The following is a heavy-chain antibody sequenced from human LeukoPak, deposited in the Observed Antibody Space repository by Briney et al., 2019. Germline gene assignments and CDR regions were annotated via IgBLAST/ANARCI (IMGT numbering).Heavy chain of an antibody. CDR1: GFTVSSNY. Sequence: GGSLRLSCAASGFTVSSNYMNWVRQAPGKGLEWVSIIYSGGSTYYADSVKGRFTISRDNSKNTLYLQMNSLRAEDTAVYYCARDYYDSSGYYWGGYWGQGTLVTVSS. D-gene: IGHD3-22*01. V-gene: IGHV3-66*01. J-gene: IGHJ4*02. CDR2: IYSGGST. CDR3: ARDYYDSSGYYWGGY.